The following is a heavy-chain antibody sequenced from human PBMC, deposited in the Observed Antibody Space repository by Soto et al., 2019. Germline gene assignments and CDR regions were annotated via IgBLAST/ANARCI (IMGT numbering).Heavy chain of an antibody. CDR2: IKQDGSEK. V-gene: IGHV3-7*01. Sequence: EVQLVESGGGLVQPGGSLRLSCAASGFTFSSYWMSWVRQAPGKGLEWVANIKQDGSEKYYVDSVKGRFTISRDNAKNSLYLQMNSLRAEDTAVYYCAGDHEGFGELSSAFDYWGQGTLVTVSS. CDR1: GFTFSSYW. CDR3: AGDHEGFGELSSAFDY. D-gene: IGHD3-10*01. J-gene: IGHJ4*02.